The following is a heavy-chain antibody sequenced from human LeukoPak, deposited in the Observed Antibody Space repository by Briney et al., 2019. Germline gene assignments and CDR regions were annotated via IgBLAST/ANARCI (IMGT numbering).Heavy chain of an antibody. D-gene: IGHD6-13*01. Sequence: GGSLRLSCAASGFTFSSYSMNWVRQAPGKGLEWVSSISSSSSYIYYADSVKGRFTISRDNAKNSLYLQMNSLRAEDTAVYYCASRGGGIAAAGDAFDIWGQGTMATVSS. V-gene: IGHV3-21*01. CDR1: GFTFSSYS. CDR2: ISSSSSYI. J-gene: IGHJ3*02. CDR3: ASRGGGIAAAGDAFDI.